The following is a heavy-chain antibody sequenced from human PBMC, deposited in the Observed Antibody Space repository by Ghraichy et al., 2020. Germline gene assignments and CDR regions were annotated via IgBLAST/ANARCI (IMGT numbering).Heavy chain of an antibody. CDR1: GYSFTNYW. CDR2: IYPGDSDT. D-gene: IGHD1-26*01. V-gene: IGHV5-51*01. Sequence: GESLNISCKGSGYSFTNYWIAWVRQKPGKGLEWLGIIYPGDSDTRYSPSFQGQVTISADKPISTTYLQWSSLKPSDTAMYYCARLASVGTTMEHFQYWGQGTLVTVSS. CDR3: ARLASVGTTMEHFQY. J-gene: IGHJ1*01.